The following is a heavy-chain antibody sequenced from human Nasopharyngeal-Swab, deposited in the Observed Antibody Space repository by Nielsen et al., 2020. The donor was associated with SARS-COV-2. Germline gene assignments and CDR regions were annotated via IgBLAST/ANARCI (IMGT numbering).Heavy chain of an antibody. J-gene: IGHJ4*02. CDR2: INHSGST. CDR3: ARADYYDRYYYFDY. Sequence: SCAASGFTFSSYAMHWVRQPPGKGLEWIGEINHSGSTNYNPSLKSRVTISVDTSKNQFSLKLSSVTAADTAVYYCARADYYDRYYYFDYWGQGTLVTVSS. V-gene: IGHV4-34*01. D-gene: IGHD3-22*01. CDR1: GFTFSSYA.